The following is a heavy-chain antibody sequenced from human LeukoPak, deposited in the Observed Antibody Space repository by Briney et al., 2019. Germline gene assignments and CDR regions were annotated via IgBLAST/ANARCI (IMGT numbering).Heavy chain of an antibody. D-gene: IGHD3-16*01. CDR1: GFTFTSYS. J-gene: IGHJ4*02. CDR3: TPDPFWDFDY. V-gene: IGHV3-15*07. Sequence: GGSLRLSCAASGFTFTSYSMNWVRQAPGKGLEWVGRIKSKTDGGTTDYAAPVKGRFTISRDDSKNTLYLQMNSLKTEDTAVYYCTPDPFWDFDYWGQGTLATVSS. CDR2: IKSKTDGGTT.